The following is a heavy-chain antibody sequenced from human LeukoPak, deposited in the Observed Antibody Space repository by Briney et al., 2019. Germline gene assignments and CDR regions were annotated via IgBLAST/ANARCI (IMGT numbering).Heavy chain of an antibody. V-gene: IGHV3-74*01. J-gene: IGHJ3*02. Sequence: GGSLRLSCAASGFTFSSYWMHWVRQAPGEGLVWVSLINSDGSSTTYADSVKGRFTISRDNAKNTLYLQMNSLRAEDTAVYYCARVGFLLSGAFDIWGQGTMVTVSS. CDR3: ARVGFLLSGAFDI. CDR2: INSDGSST. D-gene: IGHD2-15*01. CDR1: GFTFSSYW.